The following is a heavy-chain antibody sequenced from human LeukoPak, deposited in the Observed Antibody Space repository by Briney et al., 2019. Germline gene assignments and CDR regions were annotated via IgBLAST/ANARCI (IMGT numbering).Heavy chain of an antibody. Sequence: GGSLRLSCEASGFSYITFYMSWVGQAPGKGPDWVANIRGDGISKYYAESVKGRFTSFIDNAKNSIYLQMNSLRVDDTAVYYCAKASVARYDTSGHGGVHFEYWGLGTLVTVSS. CDR1: GFSYITFY. J-gene: IGHJ4*02. CDR3: AKASVARYDTSGHGGVHFEY. CDR2: IRGDGISK. V-gene: IGHV3-7*03. D-gene: IGHD3-22*01.